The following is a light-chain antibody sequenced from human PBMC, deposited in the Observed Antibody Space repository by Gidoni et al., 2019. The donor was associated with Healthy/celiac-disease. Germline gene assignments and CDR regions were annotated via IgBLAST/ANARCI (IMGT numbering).Light chain of an antibody. CDR1: SSNIGAGYD. CDR2: GNS. Sequence: QSVLTQTPLVAGAPGQMVTISRTESSSNIGAGYDVTWYQQIPGTAPKLLIYGNSHLPSWVPYRFSGSKSGTSASLAITGLQAEDEADYYCQSYDSSLSGSWVFGGGTKLTVL. V-gene: IGLV1-40*01. J-gene: IGLJ3*02. CDR3: QSYDSSLSGSWV.